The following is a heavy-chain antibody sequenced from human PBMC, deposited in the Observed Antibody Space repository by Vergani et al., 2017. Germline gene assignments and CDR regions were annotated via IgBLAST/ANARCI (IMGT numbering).Heavy chain of an antibody. J-gene: IGHJ4*02. CDR3: ARGIGDYSNYVPPPASGHDY. V-gene: IGHV1-2*02. D-gene: IGHD4-11*01. CDR2: INPNSGGT. CDR1: GYTFTGYY. Sequence: QVQLVQSGAEVKKPGASVKVSCKASGYTFTGYYMHWVRQAPGQGLEWMGWINPNSGGTNYAQKFQGRVTMTRDTSISTAYMELSRLGSDDTAVYYCARGIGDYSNYVPPPASGHDYWGQGTLVTVSS.